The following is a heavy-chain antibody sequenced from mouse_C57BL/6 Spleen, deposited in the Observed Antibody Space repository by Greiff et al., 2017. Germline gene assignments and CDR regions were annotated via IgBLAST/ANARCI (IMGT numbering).Heavy chain of an antibody. Sequence: VQLQESGPGLVAPSQSLSITCTVSGFSLTSYGVHWVRQPPGKGLEWLVVIWSDGSTTYNSALKSRLSISKDNSKSQVFLKMDSLQTDDTALYYCARTCDSEGMDYWGQGTSVTGAS. CDR3: ARTCDSEGMDY. CDR1: GFSLTSYG. J-gene: IGHJ4*01. CDR2: IWSDGST. D-gene: IGHD3-2*01. V-gene: IGHV2-6*03.